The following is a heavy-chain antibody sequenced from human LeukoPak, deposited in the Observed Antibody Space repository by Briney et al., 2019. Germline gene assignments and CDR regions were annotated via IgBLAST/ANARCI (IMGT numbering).Heavy chain of an antibody. CDR2: ISSSGSSI. J-gene: IGHJ4*02. Sequence: GGSLRLSCAASGFTFSSYEMNWVRQAPGKGLEWVSYISSSGSSIYYADSVKGRFTISRDNAKNSLYLQMNSLRAEDTAVYYCARKYCSSTSCLFDCWGQGTLVTISS. CDR3: ARKYCSSTSCLFDC. V-gene: IGHV3-48*03. D-gene: IGHD2-2*01. CDR1: GFTFSSYE.